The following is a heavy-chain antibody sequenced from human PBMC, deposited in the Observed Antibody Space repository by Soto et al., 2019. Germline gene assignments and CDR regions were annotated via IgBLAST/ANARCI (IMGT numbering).Heavy chain of an antibody. CDR1: GGSFSGYY. J-gene: IGHJ4*02. V-gene: IGHV4-34*01. CDR2: INHSGST. Sequence: SETLSLTCAVYGGSFSGYYWSWIRQPPGKGLEWIGEINHSGSTNYNPSLKSRVTISVDTSKNQFSLKLSSVTAADTAVYYCVTGWSEYWGRGTLVTVSS. CDR3: VTGWSEY. D-gene: IGHD2-15*01.